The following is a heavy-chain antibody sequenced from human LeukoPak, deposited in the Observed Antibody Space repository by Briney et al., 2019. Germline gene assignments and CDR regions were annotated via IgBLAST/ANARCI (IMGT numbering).Heavy chain of an antibody. J-gene: IGHJ4*02. CDR3: ARVRVDSPYSLDY. CDR1: GGSISSFSYY. Sequence: PAETLSLTCTVSGGSISSFSYYWGWIRQPPGRGLEWIGTIYYSGSTYYNPSLKSRITISTGTSKNQFSLNLRSVTAADTAVYYCARVRVDSPYSLDYWGQGTLVTVSS. CDR2: IYYSGST. V-gene: IGHV4-39*07. D-gene: IGHD3-9*01.